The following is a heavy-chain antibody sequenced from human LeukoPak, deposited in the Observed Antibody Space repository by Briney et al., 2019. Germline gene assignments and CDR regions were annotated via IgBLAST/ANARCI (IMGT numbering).Heavy chain of an antibody. V-gene: IGHV4-39*01. CDR2: IFYSGSP. CDR1: GDSISSGSYF. Sequence: SETLSLTCTVSGDSISSGSYFWAWIRQPPGKGLEYIGSIFYSGSPYYNPSLKSRVTMSVDTSKNQFSLKLSSVTAADTAVYYCARRVVVPAAEDYFDYWGRGTLVTVSS. CDR3: ARRVVVPAAEDYFDY. J-gene: IGHJ4*02. D-gene: IGHD2-2*01.